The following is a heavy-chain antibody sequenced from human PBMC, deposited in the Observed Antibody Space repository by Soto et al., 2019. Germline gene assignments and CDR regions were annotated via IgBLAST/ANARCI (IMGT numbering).Heavy chain of an antibody. V-gene: IGHV3-23*01. CDR2: IIGNGDNT. CDR3: AKGTQGSCSGVICYPFDY. Sequence: EVQLLESGGNLVQPGGSLRLSCAASGFTFRSYAMNWVRLAPGKRPEWVSSIIGNGDNTYYADSVKGRFTISRDNSKNTLYLQMNSLRAEDTAMYYCAKGTQGSCSGVICYPFDYWGQGTQVTVSS. CDR1: GFTFRSYA. J-gene: IGHJ4*02. D-gene: IGHD2-15*01.